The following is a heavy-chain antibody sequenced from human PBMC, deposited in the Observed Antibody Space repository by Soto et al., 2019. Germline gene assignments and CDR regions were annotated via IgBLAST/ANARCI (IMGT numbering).Heavy chain of an antibody. CDR2: ISGNGVST. D-gene: IGHD6-13*01. CDR3: ARDPVIAAAGTTVEAFDI. J-gene: IGHJ3*02. V-gene: IGHV3-23*01. CDR1: GFTFSTYA. Sequence: PGGSLRLSCAASGFTFSTYALAWVRQAPGKGLEWVSAISGNGVSTYYADSVKGRFTISRHNSQNRLYLQMNSLRTEDTAVYYCARDPVIAAAGTTVEAFDIWGQGTMVTVSS.